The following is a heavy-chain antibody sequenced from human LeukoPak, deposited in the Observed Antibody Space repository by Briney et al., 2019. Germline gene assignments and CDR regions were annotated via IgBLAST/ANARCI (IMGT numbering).Heavy chain of an antibody. D-gene: IGHD6-6*01. Sequence: GGSLRLSCATSGFSFSDYNMTWVRQAPGKGLEWVSSISRSSRYIYYADSMKGRFTISRDNAKNSLYLRMSSLRAADTAVYYCARRLRDSSSSGDYGMDVWGQGTTVTVSS. J-gene: IGHJ6*02. CDR1: GFSFSDYN. CDR3: ARRLRDSSSSGDYGMDV. V-gene: IGHV3-21*01. CDR2: ISRSSRYI.